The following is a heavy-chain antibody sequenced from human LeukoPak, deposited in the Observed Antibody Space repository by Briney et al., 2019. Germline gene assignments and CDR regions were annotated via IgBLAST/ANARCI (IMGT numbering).Heavy chain of an antibody. CDR2: IYTSGST. D-gene: IGHD3-22*01. CDR3: ARESRTYDGSGYAYDY. CDR1: GGSISNYN. Sequence: SETLSLTCSVSGGSISNYNWGWIRQPAGKGLEWIARIYTSGSTDYNPSLKSRVTVSVDTSTRQFSLRLSSVTAADTAMYYCARESRTYDGSGYAYDYWGQGTLVTVSS. J-gene: IGHJ4*02. V-gene: IGHV4-4*07.